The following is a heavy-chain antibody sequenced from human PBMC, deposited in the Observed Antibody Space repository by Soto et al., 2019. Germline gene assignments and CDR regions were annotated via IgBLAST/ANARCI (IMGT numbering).Heavy chain of an antibody. D-gene: IGHD3-10*01. CDR3: TRDVGDWAGAIVTALDS. Sequence: QVQLQLSGPGLVKPSQTLSLTCAIFGDSVFNKDASWSWIRQSPSRGLEWLGRSYYRSKWWHDSTESVKARVDISPDTAKNQTSLQLTSVTPDDTAMYYCTRDVGDWAGAIVTALDSWSQGALVTVSS. CDR1: GDSVFNKDAS. J-gene: IGHJ4*02. V-gene: IGHV6-1*01. CDR2: SYYRSKWWH.